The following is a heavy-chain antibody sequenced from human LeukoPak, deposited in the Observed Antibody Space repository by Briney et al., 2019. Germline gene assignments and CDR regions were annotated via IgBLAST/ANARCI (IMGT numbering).Heavy chain of an antibody. Sequence: PSQTLSLTCTVSGGSISSGSYYWSWIRQPAGKGLEWIGRIYTSGSINYNPSLKSRVTISVDTSKNQFSLKLSSVTAADTAVYYCARAPRAENWFDPWGQGTLVTVSS. D-gene: IGHD6-6*01. CDR2: IYTSGSI. J-gene: IGHJ5*02. CDR3: ARAPRAENWFDP. CDR1: GGSISSGSYY. V-gene: IGHV4-61*02.